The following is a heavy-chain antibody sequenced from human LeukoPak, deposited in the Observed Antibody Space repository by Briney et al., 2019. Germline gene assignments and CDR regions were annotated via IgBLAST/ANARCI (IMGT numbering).Heavy chain of an antibody. D-gene: IGHD3/OR15-3a*01. Sequence: ASVKVSCKASGYTFTTYYIHWVRQAPGQALEWMGWINPNGGGTNYAQNFQGRVSMTRDTSITTAYMELSSPTFDDTAVYYCARDLRQQLILGWLDPWGQGTLVTVSS. V-gene: IGHV1-2*02. CDR2: INPNGGGT. CDR3: ARDLRQQLILGWLDP. J-gene: IGHJ5*02. CDR1: GYTFTTYY.